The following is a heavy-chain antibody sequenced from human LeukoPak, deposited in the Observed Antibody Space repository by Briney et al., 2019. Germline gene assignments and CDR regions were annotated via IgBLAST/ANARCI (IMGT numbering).Heavy chain of an antibody. J-gene: IGHJ3*02. CDR2: IYYSGST. Sequence: SETLSLTCTVSGGSISGSSYYWGWIRQPPGKGLEWIGSIYYSGSTYYNPSLKSRVTISVDTSKNQFSLKLSSVTAADTAVYYCARHKREIAVAGLNAFDIWGQGTMVTVSS. CDR1: GGSISGSSYY. V-gene: IGHV4-39*01. CDR3: ARHKREIAVAGLNAFDI. D-gene: IGHD6-19*01.